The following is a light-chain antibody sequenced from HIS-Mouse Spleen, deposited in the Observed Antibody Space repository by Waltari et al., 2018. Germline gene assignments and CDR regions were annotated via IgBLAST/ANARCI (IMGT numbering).Light chain of an antibody. V-gene: IGLV2-23*01. CDR1: SSDVGRYNL. Sequence: QSALTQPASVSGSPGQSITISCTGTSSDVGRYNLVSWYPQHPGKAPKLMIYEGSKRPSGGSKRFSCSKAGNTASLTISGLQAEDEADYYCCSYAGSSTWVFGGGTKLTVL. J-gene: IGLJ3*02. CDR3: CSYAGSSTWV. CDR2: EGS.